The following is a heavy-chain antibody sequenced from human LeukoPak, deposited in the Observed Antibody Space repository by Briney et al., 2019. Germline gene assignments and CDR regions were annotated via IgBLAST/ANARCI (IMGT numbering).Heavy chain of an antibody. Sequence: GGSLRLSCVASGFPFSSYWMTWVRQAPGKGLEWVSSISSSSSYIYYADSVKGRFTISRDNAKNSLYLQMNSLRAEDTAVYYCARDDGDAIHAHWGQGTLVTVSS. CDR2: ISSSSSYI. J-gene: IGHJ4*02. CDR1: GFPFSSYW. CDR3: ARDDGDAIHAH. V-gene: IGHV3-21*01. D-gene: IGHD4-17*01.